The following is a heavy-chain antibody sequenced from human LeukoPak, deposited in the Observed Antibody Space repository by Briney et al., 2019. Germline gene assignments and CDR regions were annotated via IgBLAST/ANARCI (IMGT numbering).Heavy chain of an antibody. J-gene: IGHJ6*04. V-gene: IGHV3-48*03. CDR1: GFTFSSYE. CDR2: ISSSRSTI. CDR3: ARPGDGMDV. Sequence: GGSLRLSCAASGFTFSSYEMNWVRQAPGKGLEWVSYISSSRSTIYYADSVKGRFTISRDNAKNSLYLQMNSLRAEDTAVYYWARPGDGMDVWGKGTTVTVSS.